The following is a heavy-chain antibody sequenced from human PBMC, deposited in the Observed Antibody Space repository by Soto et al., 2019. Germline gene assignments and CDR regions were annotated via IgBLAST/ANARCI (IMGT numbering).Heavy chain of an antibody. V-gene: IGHV3-23*01. CDR3: AKDQHEYSSGWYADY. J-gene: IGHJ4*02. CDR2: ISGSGGST. D-gene: IGHD6-19*01. CDR1: GFTVSSNY. Sequence: PGGSLRLSCAASGFTVSSNYMSWVRQAPGKGLEWVSAISGSGGSTYYADSVKGRFTISRDNSKNTLYLQMNSLRAEDTAVYYCAKDQHEYSSGWYADYWGQGTLVTVSS.